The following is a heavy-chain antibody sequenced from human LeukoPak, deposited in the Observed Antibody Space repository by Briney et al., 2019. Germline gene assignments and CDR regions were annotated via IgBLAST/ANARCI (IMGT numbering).Heavy chain of an antibody. V-gene: IGHV1-24*01. Sequence: ASVKVSCKVSGYTLTELSMHWVRQAPGKGREWMGGFDPEDGETIYAQKFQGRVTMTEDTSTDTAYMELSSLRSEDTAVYYCATKGYYYDGSGYYYLDYWGQGTLVAVSS. D-gene: IGHD3-22*01. CDR3: ATKGYYYDGSGYYYLDY. CDR1: GYTLTELS. J-gene: IGHJ4*02. CDR2: FDPEDGET.